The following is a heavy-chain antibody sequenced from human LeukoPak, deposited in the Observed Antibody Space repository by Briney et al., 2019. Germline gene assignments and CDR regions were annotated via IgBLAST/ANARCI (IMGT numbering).Heavy chain of an antibody. CDR1: GGSFSGYY. V-gene: IGHV4-34*01. D-gene: IGHD6-19*01. J-gene: IGHJ4*02. Sequence: SETMSLTCAVYGGSFSGYYWSWIRQPPGKGLEWIGAINHSGSTNYNPSLKSRVTISVDTSKNQFSLKLSSVTAADTAVYYCARGGWYSSGWGQGTLVTVSP. CDR2: INHSGST. CDR3: ARGGWYSSG.